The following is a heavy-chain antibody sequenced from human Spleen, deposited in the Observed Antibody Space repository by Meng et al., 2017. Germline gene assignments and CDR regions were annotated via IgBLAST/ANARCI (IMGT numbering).Heavy chain of an antibody. V-gene: IGHV3-48*03. CDR1: GFTFSSYE. CDR2: ISTGTIS. CDR3: ARDRFVYCTGGSCYSIDN. Sequence: GGSLRLSCVASGFTFSSYEMTWVRQAPGKGLEWVSKISTGTISYYADSVKGRFAISRDNAKNSLYLQMNSLRAEDTAVYYCARDRFVYCTGGSCYSIDNWGQGTLVTVSS. D-gene: IGHD2-15*01. J-gene: IGHJ4*02.